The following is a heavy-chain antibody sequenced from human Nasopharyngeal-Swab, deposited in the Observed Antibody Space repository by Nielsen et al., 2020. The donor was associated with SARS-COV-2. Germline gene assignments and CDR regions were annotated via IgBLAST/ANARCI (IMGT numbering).Heavy chain of an antibody. CDR3: AKITADYDFWSHQYYYYMDV. CDR2: IKSKTDGGTT. D-gene: IGHD3-3*01. V-gene: IGHV3-15*01. Sequence: GESLKISCAASGFTFSNAWMSWVRQAPGKGLEWVGRIKSKTDGGTTDYAAPVKGRFTISRDDSKNTLYLQMNSLRAEDTAVYYCAKITADYDFWSHQYYYYMDVWGKGTTVTVSS. J-gene: IGHJ6*03. CDR1: GFTFSNAW.